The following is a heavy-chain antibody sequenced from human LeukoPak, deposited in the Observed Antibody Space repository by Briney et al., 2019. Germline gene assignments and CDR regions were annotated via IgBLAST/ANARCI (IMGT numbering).Heavy chain of an antibody. CDR2: IYYSGST. V-gene: IGHV4-61*01. D-gene: IGHD1-20*01. Sequence: SETLSLTCTVSGGSVSSGSYYWSWIRQPPGKGLEWIGYIYYSGSTNYNPSLKSRVTISVDTSKNQFSLKLSSVTAADTAVYYCAAGITGRTIDYWGQGTLITVSS. CDR3: AAGITGRTIDY. CDR1: GGSVSSGSYY. J-gene: IGHJ4*02.